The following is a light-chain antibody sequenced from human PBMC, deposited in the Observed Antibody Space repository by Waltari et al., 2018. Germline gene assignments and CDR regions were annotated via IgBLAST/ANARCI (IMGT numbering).Light chain of an antibody. CDR3: QSFDSSLSASV. CDR1: SSNFGAGYD. CDR2: GTT. V-gene: IGLV1-40*01. Sequence: QTVLTQPPSMSGAPGQKVTIPCTGGSSNFGAGYDVHWYQQFPGAPPKLLIFGTTNRASGVPGRFSGSKSGTSASLAIAGLQSEDEAVYYCQSFDSSLSASVFGGGTKLTVL. J-gene: IGLJ3*02.